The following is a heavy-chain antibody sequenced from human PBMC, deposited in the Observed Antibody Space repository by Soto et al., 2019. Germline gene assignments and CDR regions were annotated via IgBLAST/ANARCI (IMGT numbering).Heavy chain of an antibody. CDR1: GFTFSSYA. V-gene: IGHV3-30-3*01. CDR2: ISYDGSNK. CDR3: ARGGDPKYYYYGMDV. D-gene: IGHD7-27*01. Sequence: QVQLVESGGGVVQPGRSLRLSCAASGFTFSSYAMHWVRQAPGKGLEWVAVISYDGSNKYYADYVKGRFTITRDKSKHTLYLQMNSLRAEDTAVYYCARGGDPKYYYYGMDVWGQGTTVTVSS. J-gene: IGHJ6*02.